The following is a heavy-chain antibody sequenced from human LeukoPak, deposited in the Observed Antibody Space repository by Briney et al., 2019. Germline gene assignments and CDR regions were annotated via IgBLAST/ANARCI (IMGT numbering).Heavy chain of an antibody. Sequence: NPSETLSLTCTVSGGSISSSSYYWGWIRQPPGKGLEWIGSMYYSGSTYYNPSLKSRVTLSVDTSKTQFSLKLSSETAADTAVYYCATESDYGGKFRPYPDYWGQGTLVTVSS. J-gene: IGHJ4*02. V-gene: IGHV4-39*01. CDR3: ATESDYGGKFRPYPDY. D-gene: IGHD4-23*01. CDR2: MYYSGST. CDR1: GGSISSSSYY.